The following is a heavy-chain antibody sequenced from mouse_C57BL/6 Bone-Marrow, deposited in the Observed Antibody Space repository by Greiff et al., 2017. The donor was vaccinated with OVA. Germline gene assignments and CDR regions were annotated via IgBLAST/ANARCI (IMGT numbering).Heavy chain of an antibody. V-gene: IGHV14-4*01. J-gene: IGHJ2*01. Sequence: VQLQQSGAELVRPGASVKLSCTASGFNIKDDYMHWVKQRPEQGLEWIGWIDPENGDTEYASKFQGKATITADTSSNTAYLQLSSLTSEDTAVYYCARFTTVVEGDYWGQGTTLTVSS. CDR3: ARFTTVVEGDY. D-gene: IGHD1-1*01. CDR2: IDPENGDT. CDR1: GFNIKDDY.